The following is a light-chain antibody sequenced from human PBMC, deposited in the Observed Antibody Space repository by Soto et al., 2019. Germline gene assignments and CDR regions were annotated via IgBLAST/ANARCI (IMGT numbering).Light chain of an antibody. CDR2: DVS. Sequence: QSALTQPASVSGSLGQSIAISCTGTSNDVGGYNYVSWYQQHPGKAPKLMIYDVSARPSGVSNRFSGSKSDNTASLTISGLQAEDEADYYCSSYTSSNTVVFGGGTKLTVL. J-gene: IGLJ2*01. CDR1: SNDVGGYNY. CDR3: SSYTSSNTVV. V-gene: IGLV2-14*01.